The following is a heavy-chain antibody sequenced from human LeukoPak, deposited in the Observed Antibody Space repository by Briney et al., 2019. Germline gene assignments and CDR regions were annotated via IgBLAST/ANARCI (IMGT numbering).Heavy chain of an antibody. V-gene: IGHV3-66*01. CDR1: GFTVSSNY. CDR3: ARELITMRAFDY. J-gene: IGHJ4*02. D-gene: IGHD3-22*01. CDR2: IYSGGST. Sequence: GGSLRLSCAASGFTVSSNYMSWVRQAPGKGLEWVSVIYSGGSTYYADSVKGRFTISRDNSKNTLYLQMNSLRAEDTAVYYCARELITMRAFDYWGQGTLVTVSS.